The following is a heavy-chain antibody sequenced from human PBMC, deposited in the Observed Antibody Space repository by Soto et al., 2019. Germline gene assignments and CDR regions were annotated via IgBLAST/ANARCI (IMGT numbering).Heavy chain of an antibody. Sequence: QLQLQESGPGLVKPSETLSLTCSVSDDSINSDKYYWGWIRQPPGKGLEWIGSIYYLGNAYYNPSLRTRVTISLDKSKSQFSLKLNSVTAADSAVYFCARLEGLATNSYYFDFWGPGALVTVSS. CDR3: ARLEGLATNSYYFDF. V-gene: IGHV4-39*01. J-gene: IGHJ4*02. CDR2: IYYLGNA. CDR1: DDSINSDKYY. D-gene: IGHD3-9*01.